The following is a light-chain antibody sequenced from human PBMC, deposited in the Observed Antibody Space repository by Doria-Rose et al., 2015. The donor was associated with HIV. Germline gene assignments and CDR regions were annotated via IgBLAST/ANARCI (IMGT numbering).Light chain of an antibody. Sequence: LTQPPSVSESPGKTVTISCTRSSGSIVSNYAQWYQQRPGSSPTTVIYEDDQRPSGVPDRFSGSIDSSSNSASVTISGLKTEDEADCYCQSYDSTNHVVFGGGTKLTVI. J-gene: IGLJ2*01. CDR2: EDD. CDR1: SGSIVSNY. CDR3: QSYDSTNHVV. V-gene: IGLV6-57*01.